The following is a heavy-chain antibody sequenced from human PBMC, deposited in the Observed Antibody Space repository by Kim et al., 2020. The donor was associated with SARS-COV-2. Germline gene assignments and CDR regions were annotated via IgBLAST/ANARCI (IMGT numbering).Heavy chain of an antibody. CDR3: ARDMGTTGTTVSLDY. V-gene: IGHV3-21*01. CDR2: ISSSSSYI. D-gene: IGHD1-1*01. CDR1: GFTFSSYS. J-gene: IGHJ4*02. Sequence: GGSLRLSCAASGFTFSSYSMNWVRQAPGKGLEWVSSISSSSSYIYYADSVKGRFTISRDNAKNSLYLQMNSLRAEDTAVYYCARDMGTTGTTVSLDYWGQGTLVTVSS.